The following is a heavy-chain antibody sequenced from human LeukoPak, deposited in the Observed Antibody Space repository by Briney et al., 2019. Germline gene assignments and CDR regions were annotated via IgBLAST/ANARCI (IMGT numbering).Heavy chain of an antibody. J-gene: IGHJ3*01. CDR1: GFKFINYA. V-gene: IGHV3-23*01. D-gene: IGHD1-1*01. CDR2: RGSAGGD. CDR3: ASRTWVGGGQYAFDV. Sequence: GGSLRLPCAASGFKFINYAVSWARQAPGKGLEWVSARGSAGGDYYADSVKGRFTISRDNSATTFYLQMNNLRAEDTARYFCASRTWVGGGQYAFDVWGQGTMVTVSS.